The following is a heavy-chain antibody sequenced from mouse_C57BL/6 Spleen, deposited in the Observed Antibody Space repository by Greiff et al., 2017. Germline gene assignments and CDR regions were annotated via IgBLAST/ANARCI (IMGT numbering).Heavy chain of an antibody. CDR2: INPGSGGT. CDR1: GYAFTNYL. J-gene: IGHJ4*01. V-gene: IGHV1-54*01. Sequence: VQLQESGAELVRPGTSVKVSCKASGYAFTNYLIEWVKQRPGQGLEWIGVINPGSGGTNYNEKFKGKATLTADKYSSTAYMPRSSLTSEDSAVYFCARSLTTVVAGGAMDYWGQGTSVTVSS. D-gene: IGHD1-1*01. CDR3: ARSLTTVVAGGAMDY.